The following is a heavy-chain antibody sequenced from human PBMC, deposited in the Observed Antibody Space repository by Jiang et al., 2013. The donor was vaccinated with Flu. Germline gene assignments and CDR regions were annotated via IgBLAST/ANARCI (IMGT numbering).Heavy chain of an antibody. CDR2: ISGSGGST. CDR3: AKDTLFYGDYVALGAFDI. CDR1: GFTFSSYA. V-gene: IGHV3-23*01. Sequence: RLSCAASGFTFSSYAMSWVRQAPGKGLEWVSAISGSGGSTYYADSVKGRFTISRDNSKNTLYLQMNSLRAEDTAVYYCAKDTLFYGDYVALGAFDIWGQGTMVTISS. J-gene: IGHJ3*02. D-gene: IGHD4-17*01.